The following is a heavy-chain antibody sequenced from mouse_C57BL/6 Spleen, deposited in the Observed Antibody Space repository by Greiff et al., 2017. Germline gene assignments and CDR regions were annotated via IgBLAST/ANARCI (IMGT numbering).Heavy chain of an antibody. Sequence: QVQLQQSGAELARPGASVKMSCKASGYTFTSYTMHWVKQRPGQGLEWIGYINPSSGYTKYNQKFKDKATLTADKSSSTAYMQLSSLTSEDSAVYNCARSANWDFDYWGQGTTLTVSS. V-gene: IGHV1-4*01. CDR2: INPSSGYT. D-gene: IGHD4-1*01. CDR1: GYTFTSYT. CDR3: ARSANWDFDY. J-gene: IGHJ2*01.